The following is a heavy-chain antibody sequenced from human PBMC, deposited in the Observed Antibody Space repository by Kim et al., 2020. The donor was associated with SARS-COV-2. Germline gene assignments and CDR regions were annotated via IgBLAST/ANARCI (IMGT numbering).Heavy chain of an antibody. Sequence: GGSLRLSCAASGFTFSSYAMSWVRQAPGKGLEWVSAISGSGGSTYYADSVKGRFTISRDNSKNTLYLQMNSLRAEDTAVYYCAKGLDSNYYYGMDVWGQGTTVTVSS. CDR1: GFTFSSYA. V-gene: IGHV3-23*01. CDR2: ISGSGGST. D-gene: IGHD4-4*01. CDR3: AKGLDSNYYYGMDV. J-gene: IGHJ6*02.